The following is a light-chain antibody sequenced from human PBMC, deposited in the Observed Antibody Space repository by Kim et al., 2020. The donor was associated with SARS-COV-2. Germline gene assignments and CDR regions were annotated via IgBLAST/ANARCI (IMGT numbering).Light chain of an antibody. J-gene: IGLJ2*01. Sequence: QAVVTQEPSLTVSPGGTVTLTCGSSTGAVTSGHYPYWFQQKPGQAPRTLIYDTSNKHSWTPARFSGSLLGGKAALTLSGAQPEDEAEYYFLLSGVFG. CDR1: TGAVTSGHY. CDR2: DTS. CDR3: LLSGV. V-gene: IGLV7-46*01.